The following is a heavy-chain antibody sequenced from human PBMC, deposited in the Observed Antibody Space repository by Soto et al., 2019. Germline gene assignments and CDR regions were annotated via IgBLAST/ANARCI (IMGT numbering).Heavy chain of an antibody. V-gene: IGHV1-58*01. J-gene: IGHJ4*01. CDR1: GLTFTSSA. Sequence: GASVKASWKAVGLTFTSSAVHRVRQARGPRLEWLGWIVVGSGNSNYAQKFQERVTITRDMSTSTAYMELSSLRSEVTAGHYWAADPDIEGTTFLDFDCW. CDR2: IVVGSGNS. D-gene: IGHD1-1*01. CDR3: AADPDIEGTTFLDFDC.